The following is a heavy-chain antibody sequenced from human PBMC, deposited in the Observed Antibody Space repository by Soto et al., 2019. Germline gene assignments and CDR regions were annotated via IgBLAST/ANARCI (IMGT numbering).Heavy chain of an antibody. CDR3: VKSLEYSSTSPYFDY. Sequence: PGGSLRLSCAASGFTFDDYTMHWVRQAPGKGLEWVSLISWDGGITYFADSVKGRFTISRDNSRNSLYLQMNSLRTEDTALYYCVKSLEYSSTSPYFDYWGQGTLVTSPQ. J-gene: IGHJ4*02. CDR2: ISWDGGIT. CDR1: GFTFDDYT. D-gene: IGHD6-6*01. V-gene: IGHV3-43*01.